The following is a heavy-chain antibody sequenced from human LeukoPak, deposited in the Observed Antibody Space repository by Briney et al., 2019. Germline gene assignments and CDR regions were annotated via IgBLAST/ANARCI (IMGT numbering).Heavy chain of an antibody. V-gene: IGHV6-1*01. CDR1: GDSVSSNRAS. CDR3: SRSDGASDFDY. D-gene: IGHD5-24*01. J-gene: IGHJ4*02. CDR2: TYYRAEWYN. Sequence: QTLSLTCAISGDSVSSNRASWTWIRQSPSRGLEWLGRTYYRAEWYNDYAASLKSRISINPDTSKNQFSLQLNSVTPEDTAVYYCSRSDGASDFDYWGQGTLVTVSS.